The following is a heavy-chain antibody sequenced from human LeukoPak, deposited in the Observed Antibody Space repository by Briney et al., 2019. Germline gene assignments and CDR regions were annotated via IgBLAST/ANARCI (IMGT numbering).Heavy chain of an antibody. Sequence: SETLSLTCTVSGGSISSSPYYWGWIRQPPGKGLEWIGSIYYSGTTHYNPSLESRVTISVDTSKNQFSLKLSSVTAADTAVYYCARGGRYYGSGSYSRWGQGTLVTVSS. D-gene: IGHD3-10*01. CDR1: GGSISSSPYY. J-gene: IGHJ4*02. CDR2: IYYSGTT. CDR3: ARGGRYYGSGSYSR. V-gene: IGHV4-39*07.